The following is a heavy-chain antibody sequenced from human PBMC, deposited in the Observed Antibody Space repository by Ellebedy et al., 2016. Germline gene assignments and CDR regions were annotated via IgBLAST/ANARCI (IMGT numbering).Heavy chain of an antibody. J-gene: IGHJ4*02. CDR3: RQGHYADL. CDR1: GFNFNTFF. Sequence: GGSLRLXXTASGFNFNTFFMSWVRQAPGKGLEWVSTISADGDNTRFADSVKGRFTISRDSSKNSVYLRMNNLRVEDTAVYYCRQGHYADLWGQGTLVTVSS. CDR2: ISADGDNT. D-gene: IGHD4-17*01. V-gene: IGHV3-23*01.